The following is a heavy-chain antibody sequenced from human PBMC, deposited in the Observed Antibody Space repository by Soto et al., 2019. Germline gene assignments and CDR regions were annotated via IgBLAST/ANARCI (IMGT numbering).Heavy chain of an antibody. V-gene: IGHV3-15*01. D-gene: IGHD3-3*01. Sequence: EVQLVESGGGLVKPGGSLRLSCAASGFTFSNAWMSWVRQAPGKGLEWVGRIKSKTDGGTTDYAAPVKGRFTISRDDSKNTLYLQMNSLKTEDTAVYYCTTDPAPQMYYDFWSGYPNYWGQGTLVTVSS. CDR2: IKSKTDGGTT. CDR3: TTDPAPQMYYDFWSGYPNY. CDR1: GFTFSNAW. J-gene: IGHJ4*02.